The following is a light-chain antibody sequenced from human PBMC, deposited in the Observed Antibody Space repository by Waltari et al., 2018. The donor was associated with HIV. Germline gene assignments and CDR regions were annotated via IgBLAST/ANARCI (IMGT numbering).Light chain of an antibody. CDR3: SSYTTSSTVV. Sequence: QSALTQPASVSGSPGQSITISCTATSSDVVDSKSVSWYQKYPGKAPTLIIYDVNNRPSGVSKRFSGSKSGHTASLTISGLQTEDEGDYYCSSYTTSSTVVFGGGTKLTVL. J-gene: IGLJ3*02. CDR1: SSDVVDSKS. CDR2: DVN. V-gene: IGLV2-14*01.